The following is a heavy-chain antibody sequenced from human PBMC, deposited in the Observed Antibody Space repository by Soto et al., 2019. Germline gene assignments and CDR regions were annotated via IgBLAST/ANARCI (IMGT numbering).Heavy chain of an antibody. D-gene: IGHD1-1*01. V-gene: IGHV3-23*01. Sequence: PGWSMRLSCAACGLNFKIFAMSWIRQTPGKGLEWVSHISSSGGSRDYADSVRGRFTISRDNSKNILFLQMNSLRVDDTAIYYCAKDPPSPWTANWVDPWGKGTLVSVSS. CDR1: GLNFKIFA. J-gene: IGHJ5*02. CDR2: ISSSGGSR. CDR3: AKDPPSPWTANWVDP.